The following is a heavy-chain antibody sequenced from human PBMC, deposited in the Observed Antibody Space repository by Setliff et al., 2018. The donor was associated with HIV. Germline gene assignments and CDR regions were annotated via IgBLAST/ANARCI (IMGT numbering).Heavy chain of an antibody. D-gene: IGHD1-26*01. V-gene: IGHV4-61*02. CDR3: ARAGMGALRSLFDY. CDR1: GGSISSGTYY. J-gene: IGHJ4*02. CDR2: IYTSGST. Sequence: PSETLSLTCTVSGGSISSGTYYWSWIRQPAGKGLEWIGRIYTSGSTNYNPSLKTRVTLSVNTSQNQFSLKLSSVTAADTAIYYCARAGMGALRSLFDYWGQGTLVTVSS.